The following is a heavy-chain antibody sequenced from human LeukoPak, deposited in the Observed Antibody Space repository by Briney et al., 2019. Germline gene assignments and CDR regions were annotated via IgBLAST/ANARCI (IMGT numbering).Heavy chain of an antibody. CDR2: IYSGGST. CDR1: GFTASRNY. CDR3: ARLGGENIAAAAFGY. Sequence: GGSLRLSCAVSGFTASRNYLTWVRQAPGKGLEWVSVIYSGGSTYYADSVRGRFTISRDNSKNTLYLQMNSLRVVDTAVYYCARLGGENIAAAAFGYWGQGTLVTVSS. D-gene: IGHD6-13*01. V-gene: IGHV3-66*04. J-gene: IGHJ4*02.